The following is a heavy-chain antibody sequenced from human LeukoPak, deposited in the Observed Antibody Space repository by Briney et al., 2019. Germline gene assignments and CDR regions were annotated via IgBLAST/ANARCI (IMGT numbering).Heavy chain of an antibody. Sequence: GGSLRPSCAASGFTFSTYGMHWVRQAPGKGLEWVAFIRYDGSNKYYADSVKGRFTISRENSKNTLYLQMNSLRAEDTAVYCCAKDRQWLTYYFDYWGQGTLVTVSS. V-gene: IGHV3-30*02. CDR3: AKDRQWLTYYFDY. CDR2: IRYDGSNK. CDR1: GFTFSTYG. D-gene: IGHD6-19*01. J-gene: IGHJ4*02.